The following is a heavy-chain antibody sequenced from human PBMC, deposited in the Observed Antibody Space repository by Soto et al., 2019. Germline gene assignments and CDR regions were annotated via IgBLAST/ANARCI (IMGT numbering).Heavy chain of an antibody. Sequence: PGGSLRLSCAASGFTFSSYEMNWVRQAPGKGLAWVSYISSSGRTIYYADSVKGRFTISRDNAKNSLYLQMNSLRAEDTAVYYCARGGYSYGYEYYYYGMDVWGQGTTVTVSS. CDR3: ARGGYSYGYEYYYYGMDV. J-gene: IGHJ6*02. D-gene: IGHD5-18*01. CDR2: ISSSGRTI. V-gene: IGHV3-48*03. CDR1: GFTFSSYE.